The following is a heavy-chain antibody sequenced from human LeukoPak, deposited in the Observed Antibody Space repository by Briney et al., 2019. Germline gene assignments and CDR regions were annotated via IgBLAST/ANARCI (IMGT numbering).Heavy chain of an antibody. CDR3: ARVYVPQDMVHAFDT. J-gene: IGHJ3*02. Sequence: PSDPVSLPCAVYGGPFRGYYWSWIRPPAGKALEGIGRIATSGDTKYNPSLKSRLTMSVDTSKNQFSLKLSSVTAADTAVYYCARVYVPQDMVHAFDTWGQGTMVTVSS. CDR2: IATSGDT. CDR1: GGPFRGYY. V-gene: IGHV4-59*10. D-gene: IGHD3-10*02.